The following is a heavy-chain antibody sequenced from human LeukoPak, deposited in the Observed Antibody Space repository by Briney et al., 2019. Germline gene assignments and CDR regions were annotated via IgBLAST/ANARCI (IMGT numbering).Heavy chain of an antibody. J-gene: IGHJ4*02. V-gene: IGHV4-38-2*02. D-gene: IGHD4-17*01. CDR3: ARDDYGDYRRGEPFDY. CDR1: GYSISSGYY. CDR2: IYHSGST. Sequence: SETLSLTCTVSGYSISSGYYWGWIRQPPGKGLEWIGSIYHSGSTYYNPSLKSRVTISVDTSKNQFSLKLSSVTAADTSVYYCARDDYGDYRRGEPFDYWGQGTLVTVSS.